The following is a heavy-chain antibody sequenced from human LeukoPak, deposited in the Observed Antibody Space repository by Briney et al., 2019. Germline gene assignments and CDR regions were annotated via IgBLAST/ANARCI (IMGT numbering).Heavy chain of an antibody. CDR3: ARENGYNRLYYFDY. Sequence: SETLSLTCTVSGGSISSYYWSWIRQPPGKGLEWIGYIYYSGSTNYNPSLKSRVTISVDTSKNQFSPKLSSVTAADTAVYYCARENGYNRLYYFDYWGQGTLVTVSS. CDR2: IYYSGST. CDR1: GGSISSYY. D-gene: IGHD5-24*01. J-gene: IGHJ4*02. V-gene: IGHV4-59*01.